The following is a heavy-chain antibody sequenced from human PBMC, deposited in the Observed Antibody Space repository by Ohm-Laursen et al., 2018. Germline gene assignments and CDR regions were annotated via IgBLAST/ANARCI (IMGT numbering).Heavy chain of an antibody. Sequence: LRLSCAASGFTFSSYWMSWVRQAPGKGLEWVANIKQDGSEKYYVDSVKGRFTISRDNAKSSLYLQMNSLRAEDTAVYYCARKYYDSSADDYWGQGTLVTVSS. CDR2: IKQDGSEK. V-gene: IGHV3-7*01. CDR3: ARKYYDSSADDY. J-gene: IGHJ4*02. D-gene: IGHD3-22*01. CDR1: GFTFSSYW.